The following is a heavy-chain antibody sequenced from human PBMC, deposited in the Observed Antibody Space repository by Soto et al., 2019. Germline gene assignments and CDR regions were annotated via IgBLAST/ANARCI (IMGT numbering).Heavy chain of an antibody. CDR1: GNTFTNFG. Sequence: AAVKVSCKASGNTFTNFGVTWVRQAPGQGLEWMGWISAYTDDPNYAQKFQGRVTMTIDTSTSTAYLDLRSLTSDDTAVYYCARVIPGAEAWFDPWGQGTLVTVSS. J-gene: IGHJ5*02. CDR3: ARVIPGAEAWFDP. V-gene: IGHV1-18*01. CDR2: ISAYTDDP. D-gene: IGHD2-2*01.